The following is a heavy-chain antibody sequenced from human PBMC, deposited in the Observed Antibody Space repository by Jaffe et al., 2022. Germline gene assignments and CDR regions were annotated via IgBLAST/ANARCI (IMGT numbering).Heavy chain of an antibody. CDR3: AKDATLDYGDGDDAFDI. CDR2: ISGSGGST. D-gene: IGHD4-17*01. V-gene: IGHV3-23*01. Sequence: EVQLLESGGGLVQPGGSLRLSCAASGFTFSSYAMSWVRQAPGKGLEWVSAISGSGGSTYYADSVKGRFTISRDNSKNTLYLQMNSLRAEDTAVYYCAKDATLDYGDGDDAFDIWGQGTMVTVSS. J-gene: IGHJ3*02. CDR1: GFTFSSYA.